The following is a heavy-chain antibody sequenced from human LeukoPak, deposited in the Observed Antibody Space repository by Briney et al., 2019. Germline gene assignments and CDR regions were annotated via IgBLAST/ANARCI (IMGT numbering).Heavy chain of an antibody. D-gene: IGHD6-6*01. CDR2: IWYDGSNK. CDR1: GFTFSSYG. CDR3: ARDREAARYDY. V-gene: IGHV3-33*01. J-gene: IGHJ4*02. Sequence: PGGSLRLSCAASGFTFSSYGMHWVRQAPGKGLEWVAVIWYDGSNKYYADSVEGRFTISRDNSKNTLYLQMNSLRAEDTAVYYCARDREAARYDYWGQGTLVTVSS.